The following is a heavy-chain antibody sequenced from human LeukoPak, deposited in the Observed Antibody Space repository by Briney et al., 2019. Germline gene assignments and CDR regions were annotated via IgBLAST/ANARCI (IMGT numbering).Heavy chain of an antibody. J-gene: IGHJ1*01. CDR1: GGSFSDNY. CDR3: ARGRWDARFQN. V-gene: IGHV4-34*01. D-gene: IGHD4-23*01. Sequence: PSETLSLTCAAYGGSFSDNYWSWIRQPPGEGLEWIGEINHSGGTNYNPSLKSRVTISQDTSKNQFFLKLYFVTAADTAVYYCARGRWDARFQNWGQGTLVTVSS. CDR2: INHSGGT.